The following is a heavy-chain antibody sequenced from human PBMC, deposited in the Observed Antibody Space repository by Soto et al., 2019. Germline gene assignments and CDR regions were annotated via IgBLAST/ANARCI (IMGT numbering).Heavy chain of an antibody. CDR2: IIPIFGTA. J-gene: IGHJ6*02. V-gene: IGHV1-69*12. CDR1: GGTFSSYA. Sequence: QVQLVQSGAEVKKPGSSVKVSCKASGGTFSSYAISWVRQAPGQGLEWMGGIIPIFGTANYVQKFQGRVTITADESTSTAYMELSSLRSEDTAVYYCARVPAALDTDYYYGMDVWGQGTTVTVSS. D-gene: IGHD2-2*01. CDR3: ARVPAALDTDYYYGMDV.